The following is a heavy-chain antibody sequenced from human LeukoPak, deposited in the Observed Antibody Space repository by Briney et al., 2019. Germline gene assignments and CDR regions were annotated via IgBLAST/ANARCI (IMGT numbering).Heavy chain of an antibody. D-gene: IGHD3-3*01. CDR3: ARPKGRGEFDY. CDR2: IYYSGST. Sequence: TASETLSLTCTVSGGSISSSSYYWGWIRQPPGKGLEWIGSIYYSGSTYYNPSLKSRVTISVDTSKNQFSLKLSSVTAADTAVYCCARPKGRGEFDYWGQGTLVTVSS. J-gene: IGHJ4*02. V-gene: IGHV4-39*01. CDR1: GGSISSSSYY.